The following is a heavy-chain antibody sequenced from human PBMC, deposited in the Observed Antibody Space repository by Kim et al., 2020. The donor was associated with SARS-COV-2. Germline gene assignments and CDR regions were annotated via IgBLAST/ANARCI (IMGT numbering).Heavy chain of an antibody. V-gene: IGHV4-59*01. CDR2: IYYSGST. D-gene: IGHD3-22*01. CDR3: ATLGYDSSGYYFYFDY. Sequence: SETLSLTCTVSGGSISSYYWSWIRQPPGKGLEWIGYIYYSGSTNYNPSPKSRVTITVDTSKNQFPLKLSSVTAADTAAYYCATLGYDSSGYYFYFDYWG. J-gene: IGHJ4*01. CDR1: GGSISSYY.